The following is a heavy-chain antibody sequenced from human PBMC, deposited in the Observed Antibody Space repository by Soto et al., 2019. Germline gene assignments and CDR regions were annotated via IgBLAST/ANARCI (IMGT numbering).Heavy chain of an antibody. V-gene: IGHV4-59*01. D-gene: IGHD6-13*01. J-gene: IGHJ6*03. CDR2: IYYSGST. Sequence: SETLSLTCTVSGGSISSYYWSWIRQPPGKGLEWIGYIYYSGSTNYNPSLKSRVTISVDTSKNQFSLKLSSVTAADTAVYYCATGPIQLYSSSWYVPYYYYYMDVWGKGTTVTVSS. CDR3: ATGPIQLYSSSWYVPYYYYYMDV. CDR1: GGSISSYY.